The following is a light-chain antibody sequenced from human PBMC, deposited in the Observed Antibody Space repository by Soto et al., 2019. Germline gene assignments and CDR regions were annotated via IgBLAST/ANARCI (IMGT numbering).Light chain of an antibody. J-gene: IGKJ2*01. Sequence: EIVLTQSPGTLSLSPGERATLSCRASQSVSSSYLAWYQHKPGQAPSLLIYGASSRPTGIPDRFSGSGSGTDFTLTISRLEPEDFAVYYCQQYGSSPRTFGQGTKLEIK. V-gene: IGKV3-20*01. CDR1: QSVSSSY. CDR3: QQYGSSPRT. CDR2: GAS.